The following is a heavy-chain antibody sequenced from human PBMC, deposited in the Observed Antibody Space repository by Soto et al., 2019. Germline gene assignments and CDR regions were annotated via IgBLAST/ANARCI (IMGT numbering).Heavy chain of an antibody. CDR1: GFTFSSYA. J-gene: IGHJ4*02. V-gene: IGHV3-30-3*01. D-gene: IGHD3-22*01. CDR2: ISYDGSNK. Sequence: QVQLVESGGGVVQPGRSLRLSCAASGFTFSSYAMHWVRQAPGKGLEWVAVISYDGSNKYYADSVKGRFTISRDNSKNTLYLQMNSLRAEDTAVYYCARAHRPESITMIVVASDYFDYWGQGTLVTVSS. CDR3: ARAHRPESITMIVVASDYFDY.